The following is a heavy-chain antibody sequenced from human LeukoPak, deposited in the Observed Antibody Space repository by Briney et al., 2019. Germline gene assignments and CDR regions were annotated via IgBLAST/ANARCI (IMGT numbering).Heavy chain of an antibody. V-gene: IGHV3-9*03. CDR3: AKDRSSTLADALDF. CDR2: IDWNSSNM. CDR1: GFTFGDYA. J-gene: IGHJ3*01. Sequence: GGSLRLSCAASGFTFGDYAMHWVRQTPGKGLEWVSGIDWNSSNMVYADSVKGRFTISRDNAKNSLYLQMSSLSDEDMALYYCAKDRSSTLADALDFWGQGTMVTVSS. D-gene: IGHD2-2*01.